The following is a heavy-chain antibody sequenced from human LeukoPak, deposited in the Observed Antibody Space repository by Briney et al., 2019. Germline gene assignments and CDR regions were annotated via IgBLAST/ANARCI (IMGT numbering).Heavy chain of an antibody. J-gene: IGHJ4*02. CDR3: ARHRGGFLEWLLYWDY. V-gene: IGHV4-38-2*01. D-gene: IGHD3-3*01. Sequence: SETLSLTCAVSGYSISSGYYWGWIRQPPGKGLEWIGSIYHSGSTYYNPSLKSRVTISVDTSKNQFSLKLSSVTAADTAVYYCARHRGGFLEWLLYWDYWGQGTLVTVSS. CDR2: IYHSGST. CDR1: GYSISSGYY.